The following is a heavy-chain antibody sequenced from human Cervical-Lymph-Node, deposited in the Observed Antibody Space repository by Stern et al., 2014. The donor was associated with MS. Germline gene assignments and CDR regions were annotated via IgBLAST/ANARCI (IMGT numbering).Heavy chain of an antibody. V-gene: IGHV5-51*03. CDR3: ARSPATPSGYDRFDY. J-gene: IGHJ4*02. CDR1: GYLFDDYW. D-gene: IGHD5-12*01. Sequence: VQLVQSGAEVKKPGESLKISCEASGYLFDDYWIGWVRQMSGRGLELVAIIFPRDSNTRYSPSVQGQGTTPPDKSISPAPLPWRTLKASDPAMYYWARSPATPSGYDRFDYWGQGALVTVSS. CDR2: IFPRDSNT.